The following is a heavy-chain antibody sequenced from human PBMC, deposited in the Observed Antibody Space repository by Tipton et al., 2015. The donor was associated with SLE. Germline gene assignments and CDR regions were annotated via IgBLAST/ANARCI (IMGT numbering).Heavy chain of an antibody. Sequence: SLRLSCAASGFSFSSYYMNWVRQVPGKGLAWVSRIETDGRSTAYAASVKGRFTVSRDNAQDTLFLQMNSLRAEDSGVYYCARAFRLGLDSFDIWGQGTTVTVSA. D-gene: IGHD3/OR15-3a*01. J-gene: IGHJ3*02. CDR2: IETDGRST. CDR1: GFSFSSYY. CDR3: ARAFRLGLDSFDI. V-gene: IGHV3-74*01.